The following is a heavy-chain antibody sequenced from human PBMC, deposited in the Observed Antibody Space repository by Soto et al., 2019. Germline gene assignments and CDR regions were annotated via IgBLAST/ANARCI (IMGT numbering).Heavy chain of an antibody. Sequence: SETLSLTCTVSGGSISSGDYYWSWIRQPPGKGLEWIGYIYYSGSTYYNPSLKSRVTISVDTSKNQFSLKLSSVTAADTAVYYCAREEDDSSGYYYRAFDIWGQGTMVTVSS. V-gene: IGHV4-30-4*01. CDR3: AREEDDSSGYYYRAFDI. CDR1: GGSISSGDYY. J-gene: IGHJ3*02. CDR2: IYYSGST. D-gene: IGHD3-22*01.